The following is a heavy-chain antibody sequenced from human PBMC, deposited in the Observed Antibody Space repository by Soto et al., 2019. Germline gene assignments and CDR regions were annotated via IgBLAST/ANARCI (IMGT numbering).Heavy chain of an antibody. CDR2: INPNSGST. Sequence: GASVKVSCKASGYTFTGYYMHWVRQAPGQGLEWMGWINPNSGSTSYAQKFQGRVTMTRDTSTSTVYMELSSLRSEDTAVYYCANLDAVAGQLDYWGQGTLVTVSS. CDR1: GYTFTGYY. V-gene: IGHV1-46*03. D-gene: IGHD6-19*01. J-gene: IGHJ4*02. CDR3: ANLDAVAGQLDY.